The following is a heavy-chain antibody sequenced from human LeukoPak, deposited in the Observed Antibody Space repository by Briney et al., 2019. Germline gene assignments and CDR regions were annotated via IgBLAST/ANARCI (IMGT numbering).Heavy chain of an antibody. V-gene: IGHV1-2*04. Sequence: ASVKVSCKASGYTFTGYYMHWVRQAPGQGLEWMGWINPNSGGTNYAQKFQGWVTMTRDTSISTAYMELSRLRSDDTAVYYCARRITMVRGVTFGMGYWGQGTLVTVSS. CDR3: ARRITMVRGVTFGMGY. CDR2: INPNSGGT. CDR1: GYTFTGYY. D-gene: IGHD3-10*01. J-gene: IGHJ4*02.